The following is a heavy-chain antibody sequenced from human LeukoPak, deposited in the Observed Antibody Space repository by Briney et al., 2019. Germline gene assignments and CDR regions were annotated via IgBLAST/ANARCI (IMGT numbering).Heavy chain of an antibody. CDR1: GESFGGFF. V-gene: IGHV4-34*01. CDR2: INQYGGI. CDR3: ARGVCDGNCYPWYYYYGLDV. J-gene: IGHJ6*02. Sequence: SETLSLTCAVYGESFGGFFWTWIRQPPGKRMESIGEINQYGGITYNPSFKSRAVISVDTSKNQFSLKLSSVTAADTAVYYCARGVCDGNCYPWYYYYGLDVWGQGTTVIVS. D-gene: IGHD2-21*01.